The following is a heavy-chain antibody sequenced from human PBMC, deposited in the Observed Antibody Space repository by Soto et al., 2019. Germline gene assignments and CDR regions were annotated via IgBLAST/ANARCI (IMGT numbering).Heavy chain of an antibody. V-gene: IGHV3-30-3*01. J-gene: IGHJ4*02. CDR3: ARNYYDSPGYYFDY. D-gene: IGHD3-22*01. Sequence: LRLSCAASGFTLSSYAMHWVRQAPGKGLEWVAVISYDGSNKYYADSVKGRFTISRDNSKNTLYLQMNSLRAEDTAVYYCARNYYDSPGYYFDYWGQGTLVTVSS. CDR2: ISYDGSNK. CDR1: GFTLSSYA.